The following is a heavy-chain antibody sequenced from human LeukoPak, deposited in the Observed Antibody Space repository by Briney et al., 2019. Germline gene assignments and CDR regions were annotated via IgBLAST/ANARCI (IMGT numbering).Heavy chain of an antibody. D-gene: IGHD2-2*01. CDR2: IRYDGSNK. V-gene: IGHV3-30*02. Sequence: GGSLRLSCAASGFTFSSYGMHWVRQAPGKGLEWVAFIRYDGSNKYYADSVKGRFTISRDNSKNTLYLQMNSLRAEDTAVYYCAKDGTIVVVRAAIGNFDYWGQGTLVTVSS. J-gene: IGHJ4*02. CDR1: GFTFSSYG. CDR3: AKDGTIVVVRAAIGNFDY.